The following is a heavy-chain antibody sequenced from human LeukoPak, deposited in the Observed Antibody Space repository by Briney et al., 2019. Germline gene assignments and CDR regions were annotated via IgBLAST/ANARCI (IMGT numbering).Heavy chain of an antibody. CDR2: IYYSGST. CDR3: ARDSIYGSGSRGIVY. D-gene: IGHD3-10*01. J-gene: IGHJ4*02. V-gene: IGHV4-30-4*01. CDR1: GGSISSGDYY. Sequence: PSQTLSLTCTVSGGSISSGDYYWSWIRQPPGKGLEWIGYIYYSGSTYYNPSLKSRVTISVDTSKNQFSLKLSSVTAADTAVYYCARDSIYGSGSRGIVYWGQGTLVTVSS.